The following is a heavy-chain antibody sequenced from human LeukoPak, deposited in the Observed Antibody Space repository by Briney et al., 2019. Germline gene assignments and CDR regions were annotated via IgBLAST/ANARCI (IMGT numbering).Heavy chain of an antibody. J-gene: IGHJ4*02. D-gene: IGHD3-9*01. CDR3: ARFLLGSFDY. V-gene: IGHV4-39*07. Sequence: SEALSLTCTVSGGSISSSSYYWGWIRQPPGKGLEWIGSIYYSGSTYYNPSLKSRVTISVDTSKSQFSLKLSSVTAADTAVYYCARFLLGSFDYWGQGTLVTVSS. CDR2: IYYSGST. CDR1: GGSISSSSYY.